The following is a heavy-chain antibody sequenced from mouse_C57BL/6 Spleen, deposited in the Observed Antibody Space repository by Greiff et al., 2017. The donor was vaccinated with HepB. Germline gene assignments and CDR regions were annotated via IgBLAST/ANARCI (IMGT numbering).Heavy chain of an antibody. CDR2: IYPRSGNN. Sequence: QVQLQQSGAELARPGASVKLSCKASGYTFTSYGISWVKQRTGQGLEWIGEIYPRSGNNYYNEKFKGKATLTADKSSSTAYMELRSLTSEDSAVYFCARKKQGSYYFDYWGQGTTLTVSS. CDR1: GYTFTSYG. J-gene: IGHJ2*01. V-gene: IGHV1-81*01. CDR3: ARKKQGSYYFDY.